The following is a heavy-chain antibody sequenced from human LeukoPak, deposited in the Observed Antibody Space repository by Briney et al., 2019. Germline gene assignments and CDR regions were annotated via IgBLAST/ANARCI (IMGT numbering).Heavy chain of an antibody. V-gene: IGHV1-69*04. D-gene: IGHD3-10*01. Sequence: ALVKVSCKASGGTFSSYAISWVRQAPGQGLEWMGRIIPILGIANYAQKFQGRVTITADESTSTAYMELSSLRSEDTAVYYCARFGRSSGSYYTGAFDIWGQGTMVTVSS. CDR2: IIPILGIA. J-gene: IGHJ3*02. CDR3: ARFGRSSGSYYTGAFDI. CDR1: GGTFSSYA.